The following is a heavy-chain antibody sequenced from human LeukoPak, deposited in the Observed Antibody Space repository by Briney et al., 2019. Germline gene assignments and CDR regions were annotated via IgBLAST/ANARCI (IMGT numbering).Heavy chain of an antibody. D-gene: IGHD6-13*01. Sequence: GGSLRLSCAASGFTFSSCAMSWVRQAPGKGLEWVSTISGSGGSTYYADPVKGRFTISRDNSKNTLYLQMNSLRAEDTAVYYCAKGSAAAGILDYWGQGTLVTVSS. V-gene: IGHV3-23*01. CDR1: GFTFSSCA. CDR3: AKGSAAAGILDY. CDR2: ISGSGGST. J-gene: IGHJ4*02.